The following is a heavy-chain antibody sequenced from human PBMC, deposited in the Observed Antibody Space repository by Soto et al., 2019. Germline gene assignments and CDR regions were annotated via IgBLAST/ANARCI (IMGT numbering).Heavy chain of an antibody. Sequence: QLQLQESGPGLVKPSETLSLTCTVSGGSISSSSYYWGWIRQPPGKGLEWIGSIYYSGSTYYNPSLKSRVTISVDTSKNQFSLKLSSVTAADTAVYYCARAYSSSSGLFDYWGQGTLVTVSS. V-gene: IGHV4-39*01. J-gene: IGHJ4*02. CDR1: GGSISSSSYY. CDR2: IYYSGST. CDR3: ARAYSSSSGLFDY. D-gene: IGHD6-6*01.